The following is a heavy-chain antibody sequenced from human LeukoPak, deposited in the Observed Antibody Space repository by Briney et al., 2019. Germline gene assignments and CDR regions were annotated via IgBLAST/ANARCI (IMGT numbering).Heavy chain of an antibody. J-gene: IGHJ4*02. CDR2: INHSGST. V-gene: IGHV4-34*01. D-gene: IGHD6-19*01. CDR3: ARGEKQEGIAVAGTLFDY. CDR1: GGSFSGYY. Sequence: SETLSLTCAVYGGSFSGYYWSWIRQPPGKGLEWIGEINHSGSTNYNPSLKSRVTTSVDTSKNQFSLKLSSVTAADTAVYYCARGEKQEGIAVAGTLFDYWGQGTLVTVSS.